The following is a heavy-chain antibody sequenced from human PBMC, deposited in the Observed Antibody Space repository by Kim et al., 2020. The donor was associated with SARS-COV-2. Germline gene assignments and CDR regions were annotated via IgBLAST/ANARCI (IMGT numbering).Heavy chain of an antibody. CDR2: ISSSSSTI. Sequence: GGSLRLSCAASGFTFSSYSMNWVRQAPGKGREWVSYISSSSSTIYYADSVKGRFTISRDNAKNSLYLQMNSLRDEDTAVYYCAREEHHIHLESSDYGGSYAVLDYWGQGTLVTVSS. CDR1: GFTFSSYS. V-gene: IGHV3-48*02. D-gene: IGHD1-26*01. CDR3: AREEHHIHLESSDYGGSYAVLDY. J-gene: IGHJ4*02.